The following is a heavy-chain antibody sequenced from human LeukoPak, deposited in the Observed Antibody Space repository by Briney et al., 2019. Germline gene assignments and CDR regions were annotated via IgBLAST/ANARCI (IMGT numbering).Heavy chain of an antibody. CDR3: ARDRGVATMDY. J-gene: IGHJ4*02. Sequence: PGGSLRLSCAASGFTFSSYAIHWVRQGPGKGLGWVAVISFDGNNKYYADSVKGRFTISRDNSKNTLSLQMNSLRPEDTAVYYCARDRGVATMDYWGQGTLVTVSS. V-gene: IGHV3-30*14. CDR2: ISFDGNNK. CDR1: GFTFSSYA. D-gene: IGHD5-12*01.